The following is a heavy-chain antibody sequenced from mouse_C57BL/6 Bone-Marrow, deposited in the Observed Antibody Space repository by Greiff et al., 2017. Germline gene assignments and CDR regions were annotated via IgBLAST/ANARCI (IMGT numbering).Heavy chain of an antibody. V-gene: IGHV1-81*01. D-gene: IGHD1-1*01. CDR1: GYTFTSYG. CDR2: IYPRSGNT. CDR3: ARYGSRYFDY. Sequence: VQLQQSGAELARPGASVKLSCTASGYTFTSYGISWVKQRTGQGLEWIGEIYPRSGNTYYNEKVKGKATLTADKSSSTAYMELRSLTSEDAAVYFCARYGSRYFDYWGQGTTLTVSS. J-gene: IGHJ2*01.